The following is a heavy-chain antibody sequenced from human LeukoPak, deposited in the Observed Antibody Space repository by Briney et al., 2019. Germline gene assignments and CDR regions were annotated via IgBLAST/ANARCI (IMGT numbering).Heavy chain of an antibody. Sequence: SETLSLTCAVSGESIRSTNWWSWVRQPPGKGLEWIGEIHHSGTTNYNPSLESRVTISLDTSNNQFFLDLNSVTAADTAVYYCANKLYCSSTSCYPAGYWGQGILVTVSS. V-gene: IGHV4-4*02. J-gene: IGHJ4*02. CDR2: IHHSGTT. D-gene: IGHD2-2*01. CDR3: ANKLYCSSTSCYPAGY. CDR1: GESIRSTNW.